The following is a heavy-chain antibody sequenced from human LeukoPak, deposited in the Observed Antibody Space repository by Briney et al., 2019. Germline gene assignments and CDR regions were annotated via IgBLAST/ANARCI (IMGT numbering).Heavy chain of an antibody. CDR1: GGSISDYY. CDR2: IYHSGTT. Sequence: SETLSLTCTVSGGSISDYYWSWIRQSPGKGLEWIGYIYHSGTTNYNPSLKSRVTISVDTSKNQFSLKLSSVAAADTAVYYCARDVKARRNNWFDPWGQGTLVTVSS. D-gene: IGHD2/OR15-2a*01. CDR3: ARDVKARRNNWFDP. V-gene: IGHV4-59*12. J-gene: IGHJ5*02.